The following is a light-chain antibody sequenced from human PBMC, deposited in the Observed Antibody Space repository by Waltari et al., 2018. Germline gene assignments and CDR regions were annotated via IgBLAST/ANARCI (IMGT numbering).Light chain of an antibody. Sequence: DIQLTQSPSFLSASVGDRVTITCRSSQDISSSVAWYQQKPGRAPKLLIYDASTLQSGVPSRLSGSGSGTEFTLTISSLQPEDFVTYYCQQVNNYPFTFGPGTILDVK. J-gene: IGKJ3*01. CDR1: QDISSS. CDR3: QQVNNYPFT. CDR2: DAS. V-gene: IGKV1-9*01.